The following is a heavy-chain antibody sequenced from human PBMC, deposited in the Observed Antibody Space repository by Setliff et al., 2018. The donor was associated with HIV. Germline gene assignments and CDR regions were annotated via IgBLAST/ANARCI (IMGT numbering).Heavy chain of an antibody. CDR1: GYTFTGYY. CDR3: ARCNSSGPRYGFDI. CDR2: INPDSGGT. D-gene: IGHD6-19*01. V-gene: IGHV1-2*02. Sequence: AAVKVSCKASGYTFTGYYIHWVRQAPGQGLEWMGWINPDSGGTNYAQKFQGRVTMTTETSTSTAYMDLRSLRSDDTAVYYCARCNSSGPRYGFDIWGQGTMVTVSS. J-gene: IGHJ3*02.